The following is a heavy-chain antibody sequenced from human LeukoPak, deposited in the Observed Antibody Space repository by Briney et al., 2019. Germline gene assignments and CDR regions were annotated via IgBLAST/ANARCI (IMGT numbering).Heavy chain of an antibody. CDR2: INPNSGGT. J-gene: IGHJ6*02. D-gene: IGHD4-11*01. V-gene: IGHV1-2*06. Sequence: ASVKVSCKASGYTFTGYCMNWVRQAPGQGLEWMGRINPNSGGTKYAQKFQGRVTMTRDTSINTAYMELSRLRSDDTAVYYCAREDSNPKYYYYYGMDVWGQGTTVTVSS. CDR3: AREDSNPKYYYYYGMDV. CDR1: GYTFTGYC.